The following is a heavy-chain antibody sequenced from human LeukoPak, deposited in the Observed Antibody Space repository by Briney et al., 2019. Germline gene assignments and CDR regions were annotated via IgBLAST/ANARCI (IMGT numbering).Heavy chain of an antibody. V-gene: IGHV3-23*01. Sequence: GGSLRLSCAASGFTFSSHGMSWVRQAPGKGLEWVSAISGSGGSTYYADSVKGRFTISRDNSKNTLYLQMNSLRAEDTAVYYCAKETSSGYYYGLFDPWGQGTLVTVSS. CDR2: ISGSGGST. J-gene: IGHJ5*02. CDR1: GFTFSSHG. D-gene: IGHD3-22*01. CDR3: AKETSSGYYYGLFDP.